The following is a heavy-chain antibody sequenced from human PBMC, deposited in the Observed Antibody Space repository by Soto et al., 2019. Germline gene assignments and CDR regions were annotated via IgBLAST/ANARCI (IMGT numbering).Heavy chain of an antibody. CDR1: GFTFSSYA. CDR3: ARSYGDYSYYGMDV. CDR2: TSYDGSNK. Sequence: QVQLVESGGGVVQPGRSLRLSCAASGFTFSSYAMHWVRQAPGKGLEWVAVTSYDGSNKYYADSVKGRFTISRDNSKNTLYLQMNSLRAEDTAVYYCARSYGDYSYYGMDVWGQGTTVTVSS. J-gene: IGHJ6*02. V-gene: IGHV3-30-3*01. D-gene: IGHD4-17*01.